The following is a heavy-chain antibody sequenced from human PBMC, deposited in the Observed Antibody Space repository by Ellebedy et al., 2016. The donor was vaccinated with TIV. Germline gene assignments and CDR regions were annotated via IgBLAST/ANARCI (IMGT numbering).Heavy chain of an antibody. CDR3: AGFNEVWFGELGLFDY. CDR2: IKQDGSEK. Sequence: PGGSLRLSCAASGFTFSSYWMSWVRQAPGKGLEWVANIKQDGSEKYYVYSVKGRFTISRDNAKNSLYLQMNRLRAEDTAVYYCAGFNEVWFGELGLFDYWGQGIWVTVSS. CDR1: GFTFSSYW. V-gene: IGHV3-7*01. J-gene: IGHJ4*02. D-gene: IGHD3-10*01.